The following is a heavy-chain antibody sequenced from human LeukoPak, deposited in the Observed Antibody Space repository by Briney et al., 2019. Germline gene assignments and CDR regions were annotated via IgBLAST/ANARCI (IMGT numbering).Heavy chain of an antibody. J-gene: IGHJ4*02. CDR2: IKSKTDGGTT. V-gene: IGHV3-15*01. CDR3: ARLIYSYGGDY. D-gene: IGHD5-18*01. CDR1: GFTFSNAW. Sequence: GGSLRLSCAASGFTFSNAWMSWVRQAPGKGLEWVGRIKSKTDGGTTDYAAPVKGRFTISRDDSKNTLYLQMNSLKTEDTAVYYCARLIYSYGGDYWGQGTLVTVSS.